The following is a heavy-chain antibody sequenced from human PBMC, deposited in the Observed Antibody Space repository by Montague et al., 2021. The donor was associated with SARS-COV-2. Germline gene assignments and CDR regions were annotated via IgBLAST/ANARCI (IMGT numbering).Heavy chain of an antibody. CDR3: ARDQGYNWNYYYYYGMDV. J-gene: IGHJ6*02. D-gene: IGHD1-20*01. V-gene: IGHV4-34*01. Sequence: SETLSLTCAVHGGSFSDYYWSWIRQAPGKGLGWIGEINHSGSTNYNPSLKSRVTISVDTSKNQFSLKLSSVTAADTAVYYCARDQGYNWNYYYYYGMDVWGQGTTVTVSS. CDR1: GGSFSDYY. CDR2: INHSGST.